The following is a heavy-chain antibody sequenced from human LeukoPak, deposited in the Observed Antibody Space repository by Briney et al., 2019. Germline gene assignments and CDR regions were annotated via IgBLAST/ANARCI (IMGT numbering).Heavy chain of an antibody. D-gene: IGHD3-22*01. V-gene: IGHV3-30-3*01. J-gene: IGHJ4*02. CDR1: AFSLNAYN. CDR2: ISYDGSNK. Sequence: GGSLRLSCAASAFSLNAYNMNWVRQAPGKGLEWVAVISYDGSNKYYADSVKGRFTISRDDSKNTLYLQMNSLRAEDTAVYYCARDRGYYYDSSGHPDYWGQGTLVTVSS. CDR3: ARDRGYYYDSSGHPDY.